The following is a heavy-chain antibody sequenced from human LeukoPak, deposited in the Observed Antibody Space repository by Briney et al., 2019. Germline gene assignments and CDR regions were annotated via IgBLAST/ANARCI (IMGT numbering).Heavy chain of an antibody. CDR1: GGSFSGYY. Sequence: SETLSLTCTVYGGSFSGYYWSWIRQPPGKGLEWIGEINHSGSTNYNPSLKSRVTISVDTSKNQFSLRLSSVTTADTAVYFCVRDRELTYWGQGTLVTVSS. V-gene: IGHV4-34*01. D-gene: IGHD3-10*01. CDR3: VRDRELTY. J-gene: IGHJ4*02. CDR2: INHSGST.